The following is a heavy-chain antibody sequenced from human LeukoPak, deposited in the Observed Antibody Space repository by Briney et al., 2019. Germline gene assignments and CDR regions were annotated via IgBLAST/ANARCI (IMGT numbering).Heavy chain of an antibody. CDR1: GGSFSGYY. D-gene: IGHD1-26*01. CDR3: ARAVWEGLDY. J-gene: IGHJ4*02. Sequence: PSETLSLTCAVYGGSFSGYYWSWIRQPPGKGLEWIGEINHSGSTDYNPSLKSRVTISVDTSKHQFSLKLSSVTAADTAVYYCARAVWEGLDYWGQGTLVTVSS. V-gene: IGHV4-34*01. CDR2: INHSGST.